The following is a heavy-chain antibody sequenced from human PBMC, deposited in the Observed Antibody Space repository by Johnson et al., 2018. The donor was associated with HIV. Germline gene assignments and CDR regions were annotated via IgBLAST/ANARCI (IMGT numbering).Heavy chain of an antibody. V-gene: IGHV3-20*04. CDR3: AKDGGLWSYSLDV. Sequence: MLLVESGGGVVRPGGSLRLSCAASGFTFYDYGMSWVRQAPGKGLEWVSGINWYGGSTGYADSVKGRFTISRDNAKNSLYLQMNSLRAEDTALYYCAKDGGLWSYSLDVWGQGTMVSVSS. D-gene: IGHD3-10*01. CDR2: INWYGGST. CDR1: GFTFYDYG. J-gene: IGHJ3*01.